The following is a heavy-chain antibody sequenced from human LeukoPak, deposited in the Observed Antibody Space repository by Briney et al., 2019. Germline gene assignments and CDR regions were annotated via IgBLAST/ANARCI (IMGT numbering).Heavy chain of an antibody. CDR2: IWYDGSNK. CDR3: AREGDYDSSGYYLPYFDY. D-gene: IGHD3-22*01. Sequence: PGGSLRLSCAASGFTFSSYGMHWVRQAPGKGLEWVAVIWYDGSNKYYADSVKGRFTISRDNSKNTLYLQMNSLRAEGTAVYYCAREGDYDSSGYYLPYFDYWGQGTLVTVSS. J-gene: IGHJ4*02. CDR1: GFTFSSYG. V-gene: IGHV3-33*01.